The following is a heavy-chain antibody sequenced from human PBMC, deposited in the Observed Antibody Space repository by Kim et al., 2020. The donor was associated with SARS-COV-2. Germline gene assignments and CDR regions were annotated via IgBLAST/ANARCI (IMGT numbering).Heavy chain of an antibody. D-gene: IGHD2-2*01. J-gene: IGHJ6*02. CDR3: VRQLIYCSSTSCYDNDYYYGMGV. V-gene: IGHV4-59*08. CDR1: GGSISSYY. Sequence: SETLSLTCTVSGGSISSYYWSWIRQPPGKGLEWIGYIYYSGSTNYNPSLKSRVTISVDTSKNQFSLKLSSVTAADTAVFYCVRQLIYCSSTSCYDNDYYYGMGVWGQGTTVTVSS. CDR2: IYYSGST.